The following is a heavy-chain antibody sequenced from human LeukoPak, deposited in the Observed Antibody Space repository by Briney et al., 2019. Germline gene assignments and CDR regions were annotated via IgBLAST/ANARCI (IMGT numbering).Heavy chain of an antibody. J-gene: IGHJ4*02. D-gene: IGHD3-3*01. CDR1: GFTFSSSA. V-gene: IGHV3-23*01. CDR2: ITGSGRGDST. CDR3: AKSGSGYYI. Sequence: TGGSLRLSCAASGFTFSSSAMSWVRQAPGKGLEWVSSITGSGRGDSTNYADSVKGRFTISRDNSKSTLYLQMNSLRAEDTAIYYCAKSGSGYYIWGKGTLVTVSS.